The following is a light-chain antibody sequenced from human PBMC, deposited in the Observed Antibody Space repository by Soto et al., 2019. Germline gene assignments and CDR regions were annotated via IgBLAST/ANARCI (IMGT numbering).Light chain of an antibody. J-gene: IGLJ3*02. CDR1: TGTVTSGHY. Sequence: QAVVTQEPSVTVSPGGTVTLTCASSTGTVTSGHYPNWFQQKPGQAPRALIYSKSNKHSWTPARFSGSLLGGKAALTLSGVQPEDEADYYCLLYYGGTRVFGGGTKLTVL. V-gene: IGLV7-43*01. CDR3: LLYYGGTRV. CDR2: SKS.